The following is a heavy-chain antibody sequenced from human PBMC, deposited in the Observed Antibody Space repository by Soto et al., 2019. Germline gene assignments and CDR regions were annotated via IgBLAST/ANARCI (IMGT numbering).Heavy chain of an antibody. CDR2: IKQDGSEK. CDR3: ARESPLYGSGSYYNFDY. CDR1: GFTFSSCW. D-gene: IGHD3-10*01. J-gene: IGHJ4*02. Sequence: GGSLRLSCAASGFTFSSCWMSWVRQAPGKGLEWVANIKQDGSEKYYVDSVKGRFTISRDNAKNSLYLQMNSLRAEDTAVYYCARESPLYGSGSYYNFDYWGQGTLVTVSS. V-gene: IGHV3-7*01.